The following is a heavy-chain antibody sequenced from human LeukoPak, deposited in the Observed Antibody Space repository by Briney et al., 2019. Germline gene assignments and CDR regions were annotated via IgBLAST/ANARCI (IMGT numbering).Heavy chain of an antibody. J-gene: IGHJ4*02. CDR2: ISGSNGNT. D-gene: IGHD2-15*01. V-gene: IGHV1-18*01. Sequence: VASVKVSCKASGYTFTRYGMSWGRQAPGQGLEWMGWISGSNGNTNYAQKLQGRVTMTTDTSTSTAYMGLRSLRSDDTAVYYCAGVDSGEGGFDYWGQGTLVTVSS. CDR1: GYTFTRYG. CDR3: AGVDSGEGGFDY.